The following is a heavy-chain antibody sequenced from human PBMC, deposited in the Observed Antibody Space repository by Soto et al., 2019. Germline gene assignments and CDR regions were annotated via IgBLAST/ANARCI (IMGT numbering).Heavy chain of an antibody. J-gene: IGHJ4*02. V-gene: IGHV1-69*01. CDR1: GGTFSSYA. CDR3: ARDQPMATGRRPLDY. D-gene: IGHD5-12*01. CDR2: LIPIFGTA. Sequence: QVQLVQSGAEVKKPGSSVKVSCKASGGTFSSYAISWLRQAPGQGLEWMGGLIPIFGTANYAQKFQGRVTITAGESTSTAYMELSSLRSEDTAVYYCARDQPMATGRRPLDYWGQGTLVTVSS.